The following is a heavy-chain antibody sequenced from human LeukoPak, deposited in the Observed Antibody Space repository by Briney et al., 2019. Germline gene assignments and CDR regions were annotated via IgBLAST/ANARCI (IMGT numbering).Heavy chain of an antibody. CDR3: ARQGYSSSFGVYYYMDV. CDR1: GGYISSYY. J-gene: IGHJ6*03. Sequence: SETLSLTCSVSGGYISSYYWSWIRQPPGKGLEWIGRIYTSGSTNYNPSLKSRVTMSVDTSKNQFSLKLSSVTAADTAVYYCARQGYSSSFGVYYYMDVWGKGTTVTISS. D-gene: IGHD6-13*01. CDR2: IYTSGST. V-gene: IGHV4-4*07.